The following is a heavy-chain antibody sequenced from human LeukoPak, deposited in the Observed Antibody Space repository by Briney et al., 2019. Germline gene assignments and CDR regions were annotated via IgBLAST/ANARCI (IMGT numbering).Heavy chain of an antibody. CDR2: FYYSGST. V-gene: IGHV4-39*01. J-gene: IGHJ4*02. D-gene: IGHD3-10*01. CDR3: ARGRYGSGSYYFDY. CDR1: GGSISSSSYY. Sequence: SETLSLTCTVSGGSISSSSYYWGWIRQPPGKGLAWIGSFYYSGSTYYNPSLKSRVTISVDTSKNQFSLKLSSVTAADTAVYYCARGRYGSGSYYFDYWGQGTLVTVSS.